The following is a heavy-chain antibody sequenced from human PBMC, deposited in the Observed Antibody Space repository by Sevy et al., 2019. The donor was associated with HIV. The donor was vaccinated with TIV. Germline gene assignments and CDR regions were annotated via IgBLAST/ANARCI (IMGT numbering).Heavy chain of an antibody. CDR2: IRSKAYGGTT. Sequence: GGYLRLSCTASGFTFGDYAMSWFRQAPGKGLEWVGFIRSKAYGGTTEYAASVKGRFTISRADSKSIAYLQMNSLKTEDTAVYYCTSPTVTNRRGQGTLVTVSS. J-gene: IGHJ4*02. V-gene: IGHV3-49*03. CDR1: GFTFGDYA. D-gene: IGHD4-4*01. CDR3: TSPTVTNR.